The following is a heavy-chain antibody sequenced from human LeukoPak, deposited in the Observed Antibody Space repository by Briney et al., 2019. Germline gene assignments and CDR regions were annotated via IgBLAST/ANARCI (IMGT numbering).Heavy chain of an antibody. CDR1: GFTFSTYA. CDR3: AKTSGWPFHFDC. J-gene: IGHJ4*02. Sequence: GGSLRLSCAASGFTFSTYAMSWVRQAPGKGLEWVSAISGSGGTTYYADSVEGRFTISRDNSKNTLYLQMNSLRAEDTAVYYCAKTSGWPFHFDCWGQGTLGTVSS. D-gene: IGHD6-19*01. CDR2: ISGSGGTT. V-gene: IGHV3-23*01.